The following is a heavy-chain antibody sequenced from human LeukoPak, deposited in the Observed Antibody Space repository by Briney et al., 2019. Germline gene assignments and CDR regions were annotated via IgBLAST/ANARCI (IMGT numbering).Heavy chain of an antibody. V-gene: IGHV4-39*07. J-gene: IGHJ3*02. Sequence: SETLSLTCTVSGGSISSSSYYWGWIRQPPGKGLEWIGRIYTSGSTNYNPSLKSRVTISVDTSKNQFSLKLSSVTAADTAVYYCASNHAFDIWGQGTMVTVSS. CDR3: ASNHAFDI. CDR1: GGSISSSSYY. CDR2: IYTSGST.